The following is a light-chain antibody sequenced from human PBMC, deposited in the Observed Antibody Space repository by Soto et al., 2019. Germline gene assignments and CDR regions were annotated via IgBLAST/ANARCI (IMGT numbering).Light chain of an antibody. CDR1: QGIRSY. CDR3: QQLNSYPLT. V-gene: IGKV1-9*01. J-gene: IGKJ4*01. Sequence: DIQLTQSPSFLSASVGDRVTITCRASQGIRSYLAWYQQKPGKAPKLLLYAASTLQSGVPSRFSGSRSGTEFTLTTSSLQPEDFATYYCQQLNSYPLTCGGGTKVEIK. CDR2: AAS.